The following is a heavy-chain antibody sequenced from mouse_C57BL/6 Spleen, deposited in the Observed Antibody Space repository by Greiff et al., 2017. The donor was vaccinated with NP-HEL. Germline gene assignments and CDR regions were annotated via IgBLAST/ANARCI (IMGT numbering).Heavy chain of an antibody. CDR1: GYTFTSYW. CDR2: IHPNSGST. V-gene: IGHV1-64*01. CDR3: ARSEDYDYDVFAY. J-gene: IGHJ3*01. Sequence: QVQLQQPGAELVKPGASVKLSCKASGYTFTSYWMPWVKQRPGQGLEWIGMIHPNSGSTNYNEKFKSKATLTVDKSSSTAYMQLSSLTSEDSAVYYCARSEDYDYDVFAYWGQGTLVTVSA. D-gene: IGHD2-4*01.